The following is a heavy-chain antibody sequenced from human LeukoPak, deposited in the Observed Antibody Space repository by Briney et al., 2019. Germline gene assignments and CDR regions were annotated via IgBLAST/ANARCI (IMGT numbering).Heavy chain of an antibody. CDR3: ARLTMDRGVIKHFDY. CDR2: IYPGDSDT. D-gene: IGHD3-10*01. Sequence: GESLKISFKGSGYIFTSYWMGWVRQMPGKGLERMGIIYPGDSDTRYSPSFQGQVTISADKSISTAYLQWSSLKASDTAMYYCARLTMDRGVIKHFDYWGQGTLVTVSS. V-gene: IGHV5-51*01. J-gene: IGHJ4*02. CDR1: GYIFTSYW.